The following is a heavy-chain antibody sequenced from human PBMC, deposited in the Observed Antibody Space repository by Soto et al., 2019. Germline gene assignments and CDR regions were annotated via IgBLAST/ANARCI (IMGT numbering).Heavy chain of an antibody. CDR2: ILYTGNT. Sequence: ETLSLTCTVSGASVSSYYWSWIRQPPGKGLEWLGYILYTGNTNYNPSLKSRVTMSVDTSKNQVSLKLSAVTAADTAVYFCARAAYGSGSYYAPYYYYAMDVWGQGTTVTVSS. CDR1: GASVSSYY. CDR3: ARAAYGSGSYYAPYYYYAMDV. J-gene: IGHJ6*02. V-gene: IGHV4-59*02. D-gene: IGHD3-10*01.